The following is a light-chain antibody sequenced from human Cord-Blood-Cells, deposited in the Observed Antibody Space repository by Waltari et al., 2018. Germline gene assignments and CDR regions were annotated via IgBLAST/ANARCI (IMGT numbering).Light chain of an antibody. CDR1: QSISSY. V-gene: IGKV1-39*01. CDR3: QQSYSTPLT. Sequence: DIQMTQSPSSLSASVGDRVTITCRASQSISSYLNWYQQKPGKAPKLLIYAASSLQSGVPSRFSGSGSGTDCTLTIISLQPEDFATYYFQQSYSTPLTFGGGTKVEIK. CDR2: AAS. J-gene: IGKJ4*01.